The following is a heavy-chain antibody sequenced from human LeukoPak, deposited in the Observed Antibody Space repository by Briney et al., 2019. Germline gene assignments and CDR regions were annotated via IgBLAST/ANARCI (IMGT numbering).Heavy chain of an antibody. Sequence: SQTLSLTCTVSGGSISSGSYYWSWIRQPAGKGLEWIGRIYTSGSTNYNPSLESRVTISVDTSKNQFSLKLSSVTAADTAVYYCAGGWYGREFDYWGQGTLVTVSS. CDR3: AGGWYGREFDY. CDR2: IYTSGST. D-gene: IGHD2-15*01. V-gene: IGHV4-61*02. J-gene: IGHJ4*02. CDR1: GGSISSGSYY.